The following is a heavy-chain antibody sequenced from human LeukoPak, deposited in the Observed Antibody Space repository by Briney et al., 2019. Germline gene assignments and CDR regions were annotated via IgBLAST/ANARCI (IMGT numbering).Heavy chain of an antibody. Sequence: PSETLSLTCTVSGGSISSYYWSWLRQPPGKGLEWIGYIYYSGSTNYNPSLKSRVTISVDTSKNQFSLKLSSVTAADTAVYYCARGLELGYCSGGSCCSRKYNWFDPWGQGTLVTVSS. CDR2: IYYSGST. D-gene: IGHD2-15*01. J-gene: IGHJ5*02. CDR3: ARGLELGYCSGGSCCSRKYNWFDP. CDR1: GGSISSYY. V-gene: IGHV4-59*01.